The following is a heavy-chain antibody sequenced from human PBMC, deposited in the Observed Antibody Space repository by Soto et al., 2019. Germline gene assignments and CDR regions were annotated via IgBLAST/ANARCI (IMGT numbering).Heavy chain of an antibody. J-gene: IGHJ6*02. D-gene: IGHD3-10*01. CDR1: GFTFSSYA. V-gene: IGHV3-30-3*01. Sequence: VGSLRLSCAASGFTFSSYAMHWVRQAPGKGLEWVAVISYDGSNKYYADSVKGRFTISRDNSKNTLYLQMNSLRAEDTAVYYCARTGGITMVRGVIGYYGMDVWGQGTTVTVSS. CDR3: ARTGGITMVRGVIGYYGMDV. CDR2: ISYDGSNK.